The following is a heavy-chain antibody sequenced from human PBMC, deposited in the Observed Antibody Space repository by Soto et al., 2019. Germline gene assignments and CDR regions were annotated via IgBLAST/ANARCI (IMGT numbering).Heavy chain of an antibody. CDR2: IAYSGDT. D-gene: IGHD3-9*01. CDR1: GCSIISADSY. Sequence: PXETLCLSCSVSGCSIISADSYWFWIRKHPGKGLEWIGYIAYSGDTYYNPSLRSRVTISADTSENKFSLTLKSVTAADTAVYFCARDFERSAIAHWGQGASVTVSS. CDR3: ARDFERSAIAH. J-gene: IGHJ1*01. V-gene: IGHV4-31*03.